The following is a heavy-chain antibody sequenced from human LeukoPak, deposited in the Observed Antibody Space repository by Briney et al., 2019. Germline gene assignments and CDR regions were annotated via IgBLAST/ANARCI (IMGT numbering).Heavy chain of an antibody. CDR1: GGTFSSYA. D-gene: IGHD2-2*02. V-gene: IGHV1-69*04. CDR2: IIPILGIA. Sequence: ASVKVSCKASGGTFSSYAISWVRQAPGQGLEWMGRIIPILGIANYAQKFPGRVTITADKSTSTAYMELSSLRSEDTAVYYCARGVPAAISASWDWFDPWGQGTLVTVSS. J-gene: IGHJ5*02. CDR3: ARGVPAAISASWDWFDP.